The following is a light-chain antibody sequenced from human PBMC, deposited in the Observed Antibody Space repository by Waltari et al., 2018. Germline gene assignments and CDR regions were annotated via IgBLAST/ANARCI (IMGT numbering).Light chain of an antibody. J-gene: IGKJ1*01. CDR1: QTISSY. V-gene: IGKV1-16*01. CDR3: QQHNSHPRT. Sequence: DIQMTQSPSSLSASVGERVNITCRASQTISSYLAWYQQKPGKVPKFLIYAASSLESGVPSRFSGSGSGTEFTLTISSLQPEDFATYYCQQHNSHPRTFGQGTKVEIK. CDR2: AAS.